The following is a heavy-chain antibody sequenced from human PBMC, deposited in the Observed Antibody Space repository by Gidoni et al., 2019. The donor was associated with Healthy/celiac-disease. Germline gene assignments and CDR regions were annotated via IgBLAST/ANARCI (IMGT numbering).Heavy chain of an antibody. J-gene: IGHJ4*02. CDR3: ARDYYGDYEGVGY. CDR2: IKQDGSEK. CDR1: GFTFSSYW. D-gene: IGHD4-17*01. Sequence: EVQLVESGGGLVQPGGSLRLSCAASGFTFSSYWMSWVRQAPGKGLEWVANIKQDGSEKYYVDSVKGRFTISRDNAKNSLYLQMNSLRAEDTAVYYCARDYYGDYEGVGYWGQGTLVTVSS. V-gene: IGHV3-7*03.